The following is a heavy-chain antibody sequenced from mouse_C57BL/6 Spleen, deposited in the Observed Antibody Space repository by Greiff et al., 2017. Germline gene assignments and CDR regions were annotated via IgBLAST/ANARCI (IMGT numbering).Heavy chain of an antibody. J-gene: IGHJ2*01. CDR2: IDPSDSET. CDR3: ARWEVTTQYYFDY. CDR1: GYTFTSYW. D-gene: IGHD2-2*01. Sequence: QVQLKESGAELVRPGSSVKLSCKASGYTFTSYWMHWVKQRPIQGLEWIGNIDPSDSETHYNQKFKDKATLTVDKSSSTAYMQLSSLTSEDSAVYYCARWEVTTQYYFDYWGQGTTLTVSS. V-gene: IGHV1-52*01.